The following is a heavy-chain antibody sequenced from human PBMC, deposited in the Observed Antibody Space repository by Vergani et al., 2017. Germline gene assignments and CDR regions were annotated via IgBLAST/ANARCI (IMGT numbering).Heavy chain of an antibody. CDR1: GGTFSSYT. D-gene: IGHD3-10*01. CDR3: ARRHGSGSPTQNYYYYGMDV. Sequence: QVQLVQSGAEVKKPGSSVKVSCKASGGTFSSYTISWVRQAPGQGLEWMGRIIPILGIANYAQKFQGRVTITADKSTSKAYMELSSLRSEDTAVYYCARRHGSGSPTQNYYYYGMDVWGQGTTVTVSS. J-gene: IGHJ6*02. V-gene: IGHV1-69*02. CDR2: IIPILGIA.